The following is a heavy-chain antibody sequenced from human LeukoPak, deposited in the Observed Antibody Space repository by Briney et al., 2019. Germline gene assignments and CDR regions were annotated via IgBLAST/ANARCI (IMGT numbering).Heavy chain of an antibody. D-gene: IGHD3-3*01. CDR3: ARGNSFWSGYSQVYYYYYYMDV. Sequence: ASVKVSCKASGYTFTSYAMNWVRQAPGQGLEWMGWINTNTGNPTYAQGFTGRVVFSLDTSVSTAYLQISSLKAEDTAVYYCARGNSFWSGYSQVYYYYYYMDVWGKGTTVTVSS. V-gene: IGHV7-4-1*02. J-gene: IGHJ6*03. CDR2: INTNTGNP. CDR1: GYTFTSYA.